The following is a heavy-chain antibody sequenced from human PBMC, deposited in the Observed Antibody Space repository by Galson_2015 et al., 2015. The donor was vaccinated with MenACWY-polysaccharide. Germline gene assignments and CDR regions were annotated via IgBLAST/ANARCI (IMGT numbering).Heavy chain of an antibody. CDR2: MTYDGSDQ. CDR1: GFSFSSYG. J-gene: IGHJ4*01. V-gene: IGHV3-30*18. D-gene: IGHD6-19*01. Sequence: SLRLSCAASGFSFSSYGTHWVRQAPGKGLEWVTYMTYDGSDQNYARSVRGRFTISRDNSKSMLYLQMESLRPEDTAVYYCAKREARNSGPFDLWGHGTLVTVSS. CDR3: AKREARNSGPFDL.